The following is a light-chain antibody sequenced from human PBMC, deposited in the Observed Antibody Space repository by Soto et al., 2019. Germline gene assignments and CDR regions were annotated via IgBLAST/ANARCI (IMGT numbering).Light chain of an antibody. Sequence: DIVLTQSPATLSLSPGERATLSCWASQSLSSYLAWYQQQPGQAPRLLIYAASNRATGIPARFSGSGSGTDFTLTISSLEPEEFAVYYCQQRSNWPTFGQGTKVEIK. J-gene: IGKJ1*01. CDR1: QSLSSY. CDR3: QQRSNWPT. CDR2: AAS. V-gene: IGKV3-11*01.